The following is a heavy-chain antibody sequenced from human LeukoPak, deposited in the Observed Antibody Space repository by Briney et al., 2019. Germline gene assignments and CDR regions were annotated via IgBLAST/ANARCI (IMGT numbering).Heavy chain of an antibody. D-gene: IGHD3-9*01. CDR1: GGSISSSY. Sequence: PSETLSLTCTVSGGSISSSYWTWIRQPAGKGLEWIGRIYTSGTTNYNPSLKSRVTMSLDTSKNQFSLKLSSMTAADTAVYYCARDGPGRYFDYWGQGTLVTVSS. J-gene: IGHJ4*02. V-gene: IGHV4-4*07. CDR3: ARDGPGRYFDY. CDR2: IYTSGTT.